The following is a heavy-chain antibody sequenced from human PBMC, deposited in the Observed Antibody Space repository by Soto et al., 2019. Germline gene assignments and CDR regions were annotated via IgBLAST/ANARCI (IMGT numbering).Heavy chain of an antibody. V-gene: IGHV4-34*01. D-gene: IGHD6-19*01. Sequence: QVQLQQWGAGLLKPSETLSFTCAVYGGSFSGYYWSWIRPPPGKGLEWIGEINHIGGTNYNPSLKSRVTISVDTSKNQFSLKLRSVTAADTAVYYCAREAVAGTMVAFDIWGQGTMVTVSS. J-gene: IGHJ3*02. CDR3: AREAVAGTMVAFDI. CDR1: GGSFSGYY. CDR2: INHIGGT.